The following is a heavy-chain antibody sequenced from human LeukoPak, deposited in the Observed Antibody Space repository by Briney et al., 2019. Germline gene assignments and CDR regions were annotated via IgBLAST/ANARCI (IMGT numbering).Heavy chain of an antibody. CDR1: GSTFSSYS. CDR2: ITSSSSSI. D-gene: IGHD5-24*01. J-gene: IGHJ4*02. V-gene: IGHV3-48*01. Sequence: PGGSLRLSCAASGSTFSSYSMNWVRQAPGKGLEWVSYITSSSSSIYYADSVKGRFTISRDNAKNSLYLQMNSLRAEDTAVYYCARWRNGYNLFDYWGQGALVTVSS. CDR3: ARWRNGYNLFDY.